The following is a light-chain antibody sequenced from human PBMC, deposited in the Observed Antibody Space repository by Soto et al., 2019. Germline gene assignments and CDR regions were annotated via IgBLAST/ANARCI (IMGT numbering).Light chain of an antibody. Sequence: DIVMTQTPLSLSVTPGQPASISCKSSQSLLHSDGKTYLYWYLQRSGQPPQLLIHGVSNRFSGVPDRFSGSGSGTDFTLEISRVEAEDVGIYYCMQSIQLPRTFGQGTKVEIK. V-gene: IGKV2D-29*01. CDR3: MQSIQLPRT. CDR1: QSLLHSDGKTY. CDR2: GVS. J-gene: IGKJ1*01.